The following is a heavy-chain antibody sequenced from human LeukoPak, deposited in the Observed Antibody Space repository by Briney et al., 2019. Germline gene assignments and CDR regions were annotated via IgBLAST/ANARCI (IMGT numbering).Heavy chain of an antibody. J-gene: IGHJ4*02. CDR1: GYTFTGYY. V-gene: IGHV1-2*02. Sequence: GASVKVSCKASGYTFTGYYMHWVRQAPGQGLEWMGWINPNSGDTNYGQKFQARVTMTRDTSISTAYMELSSLRSDDTAVYYCARLADCSSSSCRSFDYWGQGTLVTVSS. D-gene: IGHD2-2*01. CDR3: ARLADCSSSSCRSFDY. CDR2: INPNSGDT.